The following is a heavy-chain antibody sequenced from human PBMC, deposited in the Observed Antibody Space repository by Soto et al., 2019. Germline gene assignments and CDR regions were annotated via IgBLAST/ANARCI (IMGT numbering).Heavy chain of an antibody. J-gene: IGHJ3*02. V-gene: IGHV3-21*01. CDR2: ISSSSSYI. Sequence: EVQLVESGGGLVKPGGSLRLSCAASGFTFSSYSMNWVRQAPGKGLEWVSSISSSSSYIYYADSVKGRFTISRDNAKNALYLKKNSLRAEDTAVYYCAREASPGGSAFDIWGQGTMVTVSS. CDR3: AREASPGGSAFDI. D-gene: IGHD2-15*01. CDR1: GFTFSSYS.